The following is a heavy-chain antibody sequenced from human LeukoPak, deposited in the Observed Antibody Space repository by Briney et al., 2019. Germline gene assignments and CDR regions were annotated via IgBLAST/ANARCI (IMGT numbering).Heavy chain of an antibody. CDR3: ARHFEFLGATEGGVNY. CDR1: GGSISSGGYY. Sequence: SQTLSLTCTVSGGSISSGGYYWSWIRQPPGKGLEWIGYIYHSGSTYYNPSLKSRVTISVDRSKNQFSLKLSSVTAADTAVYYCARHFEFLGATEGGVNYWGQGTLVTVSS. J-gene: IGHJ4*02. V-gene: IGHV4-30-2*01. D-gene: IGHD3-16*01. CDR2: IYHSGST.